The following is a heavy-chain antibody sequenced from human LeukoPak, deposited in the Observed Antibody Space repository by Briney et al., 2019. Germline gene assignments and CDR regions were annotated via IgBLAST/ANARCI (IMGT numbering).Heavy chain of an antibody. V-gene: IGHV4-4*09. CDR2: IYSSGTT. J-gene: IGHJ3*01. CDR3: ARSVVTYYGSKNSMWPDAFDF. CDR1: GGSISSYY. Sequence: PSETLPLTCTVSGGSISSYYWSWIRQPPGKGLEWIGYIYSSGTTNYNPSLKSRVTISIDTSQMQFSLGLTSVTAADTGVYYCARSVVTYYGSKNSMWPDAFDFWGQGTTVTVSS. D-gene: IGHD3-10*01.